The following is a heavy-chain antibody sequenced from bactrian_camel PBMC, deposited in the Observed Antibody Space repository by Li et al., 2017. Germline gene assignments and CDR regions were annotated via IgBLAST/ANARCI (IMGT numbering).Heavy chain of an antibody. D-gene: IGHD2*01. Sequence: QVQLVESGGGSVQSGGSLRLSCLVSGNTNSRYCMGWFRQAPDKEREGIATIDFDGRVTYVDSVKGRFTISRDNAKNTLYLQLNSLRTEDTAMYFCALTSSAYYSGGYYLPDRGMDYRGNGTQVTVS. J-gene: IGHJ7*01. CDR1: GNTNSRYC. CDR2: IDFDGRVT. V-gene: IGHV3S6*01.